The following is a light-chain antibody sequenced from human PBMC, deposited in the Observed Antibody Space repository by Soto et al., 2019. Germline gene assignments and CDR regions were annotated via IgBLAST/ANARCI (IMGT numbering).Light chain of an antibody. CDR2: ASS. J-gene: IGKJ5*01. CDR1: QGISSY. Sequence: DIPMNQSPSSVYGSXGDRVTISCRARQGISSYLAGYPQTPRKAPKLXXDASSTLQGGAPSSFSGSGSATDFTPTISSLQPEDFATYYRQQLNSYSITFGQGTRLEIK. V-gene: IGKV1-9*01. CDR3: QQLNSYSIT.